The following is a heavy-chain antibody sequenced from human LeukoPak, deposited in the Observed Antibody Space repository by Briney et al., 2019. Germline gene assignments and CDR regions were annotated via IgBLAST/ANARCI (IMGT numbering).Heavy chain of an antibody. CDR2: MNPNSGNT. CDR3: ARDCSSSTSCWGAFDI. CDR1: GYTFTSYD. J-gene: IGHJ3*02. Sequence: GASVKVSCKASGYTFTSYDINWVRQATGQGLEWMGWMNPNSGNTGYAQKFQGRVTITTDESTSTAYMELSSLRSEDTAVYYCARDCSSSTSCWGAFDIWGQGTMVTVSS. V-gene: IGHV1-8*01. D-gene: IGHD2-2*01.